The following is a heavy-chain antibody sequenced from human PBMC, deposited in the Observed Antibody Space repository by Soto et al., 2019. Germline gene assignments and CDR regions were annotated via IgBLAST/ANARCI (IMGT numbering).Heavy chain of an antibody. CDR2: LFGSGGGI. V-gene: IGHV3-23*01. Sequence: VQLLESGGCLVQPGGSLRLSCAASGFSFGTYAMSWVRQAPGEGLEWVAGLFGSGGGISYADSVKGRFTISRDNSKNNLYLQMHSLGVEGSAVYYCAKDRQPDGRGPFDHWGQGTRVTVSS. CDR3: AKDRQPDGRGPFDH. CDR1: GFSFGTYA. J-gene: IGHJ4*02. D-gene: IGHD1-26*01.